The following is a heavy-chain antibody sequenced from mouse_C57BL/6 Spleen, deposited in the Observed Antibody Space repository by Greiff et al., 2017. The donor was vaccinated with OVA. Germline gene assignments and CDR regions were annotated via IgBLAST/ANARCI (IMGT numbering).Heavy chain of an antibody. CDR2: INYDGSST. J-gene: IGHJ4*01. V-gene: IGHV5-16*01. CDR1: GFTFSDYY. D-gene: IGHD2-1*01. Sequence: EVMLVESEGGLVQPGSSMKLSCTASGFTFSDYYMAWVRQVPEKGLEWVANINYDGSSTYYLDSLKSRFIISRDNAKNILYLQMSSLKSEDTATYYCARGGNYGGYYAMDYWGQGTSVTVSS. CDR3: ARGGNYGGYYAMDY.